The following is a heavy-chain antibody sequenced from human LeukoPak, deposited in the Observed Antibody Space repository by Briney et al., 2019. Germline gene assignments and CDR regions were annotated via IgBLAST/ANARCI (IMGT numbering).Heavy chain of an antibody. J-gene: IGHJ4*02. CDR3: AKSRAADTTLLFDY. V-gene: IGHV3-30-3*02. Sequence: GGSLRLSCAASGFTFSSYAMHWVRQAPGKGLEWVAVISYDGSNKYYADSVKGRFTISRDSAKNSLYLQMNSLRAEDTAVYHCAKSRAADTTLLFDYWGQGTLVTVSS. CDR1: GFTFSSYA. CDR2: ISYDGSNK. D-gene: IGHD6-13*01.